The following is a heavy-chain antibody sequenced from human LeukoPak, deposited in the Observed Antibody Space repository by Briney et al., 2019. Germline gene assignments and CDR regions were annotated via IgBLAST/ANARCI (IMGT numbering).Heavy chain of an antibody. J-gene: IGHJ3*02. CDR2: IYPDDSET. CDR3: ARQAYGSHFDAFDI. V-gene: IGHV5-51*01. CDR1: GYRFTTDY. D-gene: IGHD3-22*01. Sequence: PGVSLKISCKASGYRFTTDYIGWVRQVPGKGLEWMGIIYPDDSETNYSPSFRGQVSMSVDKSITTAYLQWSSLKASDTAIYYCARQAYGSHFDAFDIWGQGTMVTVSS.